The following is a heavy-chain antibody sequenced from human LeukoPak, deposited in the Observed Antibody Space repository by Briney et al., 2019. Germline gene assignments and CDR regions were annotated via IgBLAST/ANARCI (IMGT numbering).Heavy chain of an antibody. J-gene: IGHJ4*02. Sequence: SETLSLTCTVSGGSISSSSYYWGWLRQPPGKGLEWIGSSYYSASTYYNPSLKSRVTISVDTSKNQFSLKLSTVTAADTAVYYCASRLLWFGEYLPYYFDYWGQGTLVTVSS. V-gene: IGHV4-39*01. D-gene: IGHD3-10*01. CDR1: GGSISSSSYY. CDR2: SYYSAST. CDR3: ASRLLWFGEYLPYYFDY.